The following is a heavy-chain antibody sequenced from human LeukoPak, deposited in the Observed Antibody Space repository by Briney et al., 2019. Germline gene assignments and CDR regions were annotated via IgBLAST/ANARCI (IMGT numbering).Heavy chain of an antibody. CDR1: GYTFTFFG. CDR3: ARDYYHDSSSTYYYFDY. D-gene: IGHD3-22*01. Sequence: ASVKVSCKTSGYTFTFFGITWVRHAPGQGLEWLGWISTHNGNTNSAQKFQGRVTMTTDTSTSTAYMELRGLRSDDTAVYFCARDYYHDSSSTYYYFDYWGRGTLVTVSA. CDR2: ISTHNGNT. V-gene: IGHV1-18*01. J-gene: IGHJ4*02.